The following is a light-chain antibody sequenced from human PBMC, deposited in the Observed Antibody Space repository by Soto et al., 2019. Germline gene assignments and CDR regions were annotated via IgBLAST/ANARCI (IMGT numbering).Light chain of an antibody. Sequence: QAVVTQEPSLTVSPGGTVTLTCASSTGAVTSGYYPNWFQQKPGQAPSALIYSTSHKHSWTPARFSGSLLGGKAALTLSGVQPEDEAEYYCLLYYGGYVVFGGGTKLTVL. CDR3: LLYYGGYVV. J-gene: IGLJ2*01. V-gene: IGLV7-43*01. CDR2: STS. CDR1: TGAVTSGYY.